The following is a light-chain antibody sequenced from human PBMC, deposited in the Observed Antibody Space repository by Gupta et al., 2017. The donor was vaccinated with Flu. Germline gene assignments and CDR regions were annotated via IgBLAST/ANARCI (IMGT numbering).Light chain of an antibody. CDR2: GAS. Sequence: DLQLTQSPSFLSASVGDRVTITCRASQDISTYLAWYQQKPGKAPKLLIYGASTLQRGVPSRFSGSGSGTEFTLTISSLQPEDFATYHCQELTTFPFGGGTKVESK. V-gene: IGKV1-9*01. CDR1: QDISTY. CDR3: QELTTFP. J-gene: IGKJ4*01.